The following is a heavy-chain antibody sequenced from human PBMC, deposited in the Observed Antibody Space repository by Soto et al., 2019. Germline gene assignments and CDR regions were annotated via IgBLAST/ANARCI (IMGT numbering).Heavy chain of an antibody. CDR3: ARDPLWGTAMVLWYFDL. CDR1: GFTFSSYA. Sequence: QVQLVESGGGVVQPGRSLRLSCAASGFTFSSYAMHWVRQAPGKGLEWVAVISYDGSNKYYADSAKGRFTISRDNSKNXXYLQMNSLRAEDTAVYYCARDPLWGTAMVLWYFDLWGRGTLVTVSS. CDR2: ISYDGSNK. D-gene: IGHD5-18*01. V-gene: IGHV3-30-3*01. J-gene: IGHJ2*01.